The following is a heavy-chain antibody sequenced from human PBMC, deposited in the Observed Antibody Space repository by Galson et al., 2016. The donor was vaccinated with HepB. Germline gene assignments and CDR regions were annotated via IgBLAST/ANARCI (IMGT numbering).Heavy chain of an antibody. D-gene: IGHD3-3*01. J-gene: IGHJ4*02. CDR1: GFTVSSNY. V-gene: IGHV3-53*04. CDR2: IYSGGST. CDR3: ICELGVVIRRHY. Sequence: SLRLSCAASGFTVSSNYMTWVRQDPGKGLEWVSVIYSGGSTFYADSLKGRFTIYRHHSQNTLYLQMDSLRVEDTAVYYCICELGVVIRRHYWGQGTLVTVPS.